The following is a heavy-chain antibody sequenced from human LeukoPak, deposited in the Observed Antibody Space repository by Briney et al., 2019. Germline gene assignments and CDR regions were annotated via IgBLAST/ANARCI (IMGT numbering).Heavy chain of an antibody. CDR1: GFTFSVYS. J-gene: IGHJ6*02. Sequence: GSLTLSCAASGFTFSVYSMDWVRQAPGKGLEWVASISENGNYIYHSESLRGRFTISRDNAKNSLYLQMNSLSAEDTAVYYCARPVTTSYYYYGMDVWGQGITVSVSS. CDR2: ISENGNYI. V-gene: IGHV3-21*01. D-gene: IGHD4-17*01. CDR3: ARPVTTSYYYYGMDV.